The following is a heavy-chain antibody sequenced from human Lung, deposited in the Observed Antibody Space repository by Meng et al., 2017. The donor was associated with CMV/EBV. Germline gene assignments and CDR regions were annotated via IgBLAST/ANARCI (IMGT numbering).Heavy chain of an antibody. Sequence: SCAASGFTFSSYAMHWVRQAPGKGLEWVAVISYDGSNKYYADSVKGRFTISRDNSKNTLYLQMNSLRAEDTAVYYCARAFYDSIFDGMDVWGQGTTVTFSS. CDR2: ISYDGSNK. CDR1: GFTFSSYA. CDR3: ARAFYDSIFDGMDV. V-gene: IGHV3-30*04. D-gene: IGHD3-22*01. J-gene: IGHJ6*02.